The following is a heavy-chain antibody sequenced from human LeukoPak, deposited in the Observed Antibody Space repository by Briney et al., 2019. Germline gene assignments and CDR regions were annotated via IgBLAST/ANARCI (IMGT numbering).Heavy chain of an antibody. V-gene: IGHV1-2*02. CDR2: INPNSGGT. CDR1: GYTFTGYY. Sequence: ASVKVSCKASGYTFTGYYMHWVRQAPGQGPEWMGWINPNSGGTNYAQKFQGRVTMTRDTSISTAYMALSRLTSDDTAVYFCARGRFGEWDNWFDPWGQGTLVTVSS. J-gene: IGHJ5*02. D-gene: IGHD3-10*01. CDR3: ARGRFGEWDNWFDP.